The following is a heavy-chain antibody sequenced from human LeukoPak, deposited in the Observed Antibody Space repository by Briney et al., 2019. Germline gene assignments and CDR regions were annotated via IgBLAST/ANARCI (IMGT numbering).Heavy chain of an antibody. J-gene: IGHJ5*02. Sequence: GESLKISCKASGYSFTSYWIGWVRVRQMPGTGPERMGIIYPYDSDTKYSPSFEGQVTISADKSTSTVSLEWSSLKASDSAMYFCARVDFGSGSYPTTWGQGTLVSVSS. CDR2: IYPYDSDT. V-gene: IGHV5-51*01. CDR1: GYSFTSYW. D-gene: IGHD3-10*01. CDR3: ARVDFGSGSYPTT.